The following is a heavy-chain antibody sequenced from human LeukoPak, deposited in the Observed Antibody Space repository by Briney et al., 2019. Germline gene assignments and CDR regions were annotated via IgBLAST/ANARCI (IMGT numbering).Heavy chain of an antibody. D-gene: IGHD2-15*01. V-gene: IGHV3-30-3*01. Sequence: GSSLRLSCAASGFTFSSYAMRCVRQAPGKGLGWVAVISYDGSNKYYADSVKGRFTISRDNSKNTLYLQMNSLRAEDTAVYYCARDYCSGGSCYQDYWGQGTLVTVSS. CDR3: ARDYCSGGSCYQDY. CDR2: ISYDGSNK. CDR1: GFTFSSYA. J-gene: IGHJ4*02.